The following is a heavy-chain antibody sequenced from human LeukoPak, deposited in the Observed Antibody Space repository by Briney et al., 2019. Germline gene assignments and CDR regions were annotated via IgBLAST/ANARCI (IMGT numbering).Heavy chain of an antibody. CDR1: GFTFGDYA. J-gene: IGHJ6*02. CDR3: TRVDQRSQDYYYGMDV. Sequence: GGSLRLSCTASGFTFGDYAMSWFRQAPGKGLEWVGFIRSKACGGTTEYAASVKGRFTISRDDSKSIAYLQMNSLKTEDTAVYYCTRVDQRSQDYYYGMDVWGQGTTVTVSS. D-gene: IGHD5-24*01. CDR2: IRSKACGGTT. V-gene: IGHV3-49*03.